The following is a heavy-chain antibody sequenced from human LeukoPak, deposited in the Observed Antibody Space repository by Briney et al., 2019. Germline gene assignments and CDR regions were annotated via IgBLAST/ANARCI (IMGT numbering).Heavy chain of an antibody. CDR1: GFTFDDYA. CDR2: IIWNGGSI. V-gene: IGHV3-9*01. Sequence: GGSLRLSCAASGFTFDDYAMHWVRLTPGKGLEWVSGIIWNGGSIGYADSVKGRLTISRDNAKNSLYLQMNSLRAEDTALYYCARSASSYYYMDVWGKGTTVTVSS. CDR3: ARSASSYYYMDV. D-gene: IGHD6-6*01. J-gene: IGHJ6*03.